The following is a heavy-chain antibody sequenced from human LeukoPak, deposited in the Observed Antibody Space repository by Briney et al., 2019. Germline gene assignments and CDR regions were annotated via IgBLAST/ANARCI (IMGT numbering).Heavy chain of an antibody. Sequence: GGSLRLSCAASGFTFSSYAMSWVRQAPGKGLEWVAMMKQDGSEIYYVDSVKGRFTISRDNAENSLYLQMNSLRAEDTALYYCASLDTALLKGGYWGQGTLVTVSS. CDR2: MKQDGSEI. J-gene: IGHJ4*02. CDR3: ASLDTALLKGGY. D-gene: IGHD5-18*01. CDR1: GFTFSSYA. V-gene: IGHV3-7*01.